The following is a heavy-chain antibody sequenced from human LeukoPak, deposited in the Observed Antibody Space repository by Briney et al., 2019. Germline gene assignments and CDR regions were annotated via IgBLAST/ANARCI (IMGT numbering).Heavy chain of an antibody. Sequence: SETLSLTCSVSGGSISTYYWSWIRQPPGKGLEWIGYIYYSGSTSYNPSLKSRVTISVDTSKNQFSLKLSSVTAADTAVYYCARQQWLGWFDPWGQGTLVTVSS. V-gene: IGHV4-59*08. D-gene: IGHD6-19*01. CDR2: IYYSGST. CDR1: GGSISTYY. J-gene: IGHJ5*02. CDR3: ARQQWLGWFDP.